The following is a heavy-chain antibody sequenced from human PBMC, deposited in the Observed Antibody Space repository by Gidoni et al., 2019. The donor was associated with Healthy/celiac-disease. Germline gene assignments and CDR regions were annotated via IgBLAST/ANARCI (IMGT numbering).Heavy chain of an antibody. Sequence: QITLKESGPTLVKPTQTLTLTCTFSGFSLSTSGVGVGWIRQPPGKALEWLAIIYWDDDKRYSPSLKSRLTITKDTSKNQVVLTMTNMDPVDTATYYCARDGASWGSYRLGAFDIWGQGTMVTVSS. J-gene: IGHJ3*02. V-gene: IGHV2-5*02. CDR2: IYWDDDK. D-gene: IGHD3-16*02. CDR1: GFSLSTSGVG. CDR3: ARDGASWGSYRLGAFDI.